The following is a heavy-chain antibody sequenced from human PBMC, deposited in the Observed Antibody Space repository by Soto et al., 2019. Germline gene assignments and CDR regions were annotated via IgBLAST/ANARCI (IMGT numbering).Heavy chain of an antibody. D-gene: IGHD3-16*02. V-gene: IGHV3-30*18. Sequence: GGSLRLSCAASGVPFSSYAMHWVRQAPGKGLEWVAVISYDGSDKYYADSVKGRFTISRDNSKNTLNLQMNSLRADDTAVYYCAKALGELSPESYDYWGQGTLVTVSS. CDR2: ISYDGSDK. CDR1: GVPFSSYA. J-gene: IGHJ4*02. CDR3: AKALGELSPESYDY.